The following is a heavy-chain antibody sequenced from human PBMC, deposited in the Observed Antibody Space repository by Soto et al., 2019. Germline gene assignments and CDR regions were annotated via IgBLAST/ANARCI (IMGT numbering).Heavy chain of an antibody. Sequence: APVKVSCHTSAYTFTIYVITWVLQAPGQGLEWMGWITTDKGKTTYAQKFQGRVTMTTDTSTSTAYMELRSLRSDDTAVYYCARGGGVYYFDYWGQG. CDR1: AYTFTIYV. CDR3: ARGGGVYYFDY. J-gene: IGHJ4*02. CDR2: ITTDKGKT. D-gene: IGHD2-8*02. V-gene: IGHV1-18*01.